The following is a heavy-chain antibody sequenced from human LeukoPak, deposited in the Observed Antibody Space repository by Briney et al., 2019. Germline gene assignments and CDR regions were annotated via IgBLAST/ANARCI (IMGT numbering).Heavy chain of an antibody. D-gene: IGHD2-2*01. CDR3: ARDRGDVVVPAAMHY. V-gene: IGHV1-69*13. CDR2: IIPIFGTA. J-gene: IGHJ4*02. Sequence: ASVKVSCKASGGTFSSYAISWVRQAPGQGLEWMGGIIPIFGTANYAQKFQGRVTITADESTSTAYMELSSLRSEDTAVYCCARDRGDVVVPAAMHYWGQGTLVTVSS. CDR1: GGTFSSYA.